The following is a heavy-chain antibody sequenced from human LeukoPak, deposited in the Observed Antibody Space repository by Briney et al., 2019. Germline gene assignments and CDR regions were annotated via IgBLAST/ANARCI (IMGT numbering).Heavy chain of an antibody. CDR1: GYTLTGYY. CDR3: ARGGSSWQYNWFDP. CDR2: INPNSGGT. Sequence: ASVKVSCKASGYTLTGYYMHWVRQAPGQGLEWMGWINPNSGGTNYAQKFQGWVTMTRDTSISTAYMELSRLRSDDTAVYYCARGGSSWQYNWFDPWGQGTLVTVSS. D-gene: IGHD6-13*01. V-gene: IGHV1-2*04. J-gene: IGHJ5*02.